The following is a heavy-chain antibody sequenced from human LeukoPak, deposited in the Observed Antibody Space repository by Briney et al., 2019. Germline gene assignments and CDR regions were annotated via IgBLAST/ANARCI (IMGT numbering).Heavy chain of an antibody. Sequence: GGSLRLSCAASGFTFDDYAMHWVRQAPGRGLEWVSLITGDDTSTYYADSVKGRFTISRDNSKNSLYLQMNSLTPEDTALYYCAKDGGYCSSTSCYRGPKYFFYGMDVWGQGTTVIVSS. CDR1: GFTFDDYA. CDR3: AKDGGYCSSTSCYRGPKYFFYGMDV. J-gene: IGHJ6*02. CDR2: ITGDDTST. D-gene: IGHD2-2*01. V-gene: IGHV3-43*02.